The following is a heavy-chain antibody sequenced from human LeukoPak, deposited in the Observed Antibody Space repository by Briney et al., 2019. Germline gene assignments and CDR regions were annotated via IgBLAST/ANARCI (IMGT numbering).Heavy chain of an antibody. CDR1: GFTFSTYW. CDR3: ARKMNMVGAQGWGYGLDV. D-gene: IGHD1-26*01. V-gene: IGHV3-7*05. J-gene: IGHJ6*02. Sequence: PGGSLRLCCAASGFTFSTYWMSWVRQAPGKGLERVAHIKHDGSDKKYVDSVKGRFTISRDNAKRSLYLQMNSLRAEDTAVYYCARKMNMVGAQGWGYGLDVWGHGTPVTVSS. CDR2: IKHDGSDK.